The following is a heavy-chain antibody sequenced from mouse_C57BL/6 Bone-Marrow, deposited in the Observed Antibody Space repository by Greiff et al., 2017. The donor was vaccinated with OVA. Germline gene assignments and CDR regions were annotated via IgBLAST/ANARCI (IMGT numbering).Heavy chain of an antibody. V-gene: IGHV1-82*01. CDR1: GYAFSSSW. CDR2: IYPGDGDT. Sequence: VQLQQSGPELVKPGASVKISCKASGYAFSSSWMNWVKQRPGKGLEWIGRIYPGDGDTNYNGKFKGKATLTADKSSSTAYMQLSSRTSEDSAVYFCARKEGGLDYWGQGTTLTVSS. J-gene: IGHJ2*01. CDR3: ARKEGGLDY.